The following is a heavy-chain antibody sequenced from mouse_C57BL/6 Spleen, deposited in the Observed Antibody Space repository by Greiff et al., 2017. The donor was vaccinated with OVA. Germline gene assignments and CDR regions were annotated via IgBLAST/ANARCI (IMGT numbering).Heavy chain of an antibody. CDR2: INPSNGGT. D-gene: IGHD1-1*01. V-gene: IGHV1-53*01. CDR1: GYTFTSYW. J-gene: IGHJ2*01. Sequence: QVQLKQPGTELVKPGASVQLSCKASGYTFTSYWMHWVKQRPGQGLEWIGNINPSNGGTNYNEKFKSKATLTVDKSSSTAYMQLSSLTSEDSAVYYCARWGYGSSYRDFDYWGQGTTLTVSS. CDR3: ARWGYGSSYRDFDY.